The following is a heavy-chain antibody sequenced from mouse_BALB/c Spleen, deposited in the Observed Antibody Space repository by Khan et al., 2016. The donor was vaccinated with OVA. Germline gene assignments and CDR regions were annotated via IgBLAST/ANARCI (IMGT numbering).Heavy chain of an antibody. D-gene: IGHD1-1*02. J-gene: IGHJ2*01. CDR2: IYPGSGST. V-gene: IGHV1-55*01. Sequence: VQLQQPGAELVKPGTSVKLSCKASGYNLTSYWINWVKLRPGQGLEWIGYIYPGSGSTNYNEKFKNKATLPVDTSSTTAYMQLSSLASEDSALYYCARRGYGGCGYFAYWGQGTTLTVSS. CDR3: ARRGYGGCGYFAY. CDR1: GYNLTSYW.